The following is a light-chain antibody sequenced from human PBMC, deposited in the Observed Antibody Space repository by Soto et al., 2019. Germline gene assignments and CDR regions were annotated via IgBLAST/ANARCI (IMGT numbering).Light chain of an antibody. V-gene: IGKV3-11*01. CDR3: HQRQSWPRT. CDR1: QYINTR. CDR2: QTS. J-gene: IGKJ1*01. Sequence: PGDRVTLSCRASQYINTRLAWYQHRPGQAPRLLIYQTSIRAAGIPARFSASGSGTDFTLTSSDVQPEDFALYYCHQRQSWPRTFGQGTKVDI.